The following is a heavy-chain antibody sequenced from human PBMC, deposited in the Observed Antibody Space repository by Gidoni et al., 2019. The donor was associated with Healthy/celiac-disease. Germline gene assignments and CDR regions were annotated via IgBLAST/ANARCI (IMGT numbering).Heavy chain of an antibody. J-gene: IGHJ3*02. CDR3: AKDNRRERVAFDI. V-gene: IGHV3-9*01. D-gene: IGHD1-1*01. CDR1: GFTFDDYA. Sequence: EVQLVESGGGLVQPGRSLRLSCAASGFTFDDYAMHWVRQAPGKGLEWVSGISWKSGSIGYANSGKGRFTNPRNNAKNSRYLQRNSLRPEDTAFYYCAKDNRRERVAFDIWGQGTMVTSLQ. CDR2: ISWKSGSI.